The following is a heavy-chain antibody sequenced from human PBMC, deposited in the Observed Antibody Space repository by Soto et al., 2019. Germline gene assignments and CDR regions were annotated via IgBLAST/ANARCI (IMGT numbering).Heavy chain of an antibody. V-gene: IGHV3-23*01. J-gene: IGHJ4*02. CDR2: IGGSGAST. D-gene: IGHD2-2*01. CDR1: GLTFSSYV. CDR3: AKGSGSRRPYYFDY. Sequence: EVHLLESGGGLVQPGGSLRLSCATSGLTFSSYVMSWVRQAPGKGLEWVSAIGGSGASTYYADSVKGRFTISRDNSKNTLYLQMNSLRAEDTAVYYCAKGSGSRRPYYFDYWGQGTLVTVSS.